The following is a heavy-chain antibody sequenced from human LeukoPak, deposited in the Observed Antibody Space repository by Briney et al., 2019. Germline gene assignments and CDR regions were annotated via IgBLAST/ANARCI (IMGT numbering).Heavy chain of an antibody. CDR1: GDSVSSNSAA. D-gene: IGHD2-15*01. Sequence: SQTLSPTCAISGDSVSSNSAAWNWIRQSPSRGLEWLGRTYYRSKWYNDYAVSVKSRITINPDTSKNQFSLQLNSVTPEDTAVYYCARDTEYCSGGSCYRPLDYWGQGTLVTVSS. J-gene: IGHJ4*02. CDR3: ARDTEYCSGGSCYRPLDY. V-gene: IGHV6-1*01. CDR2: TYYRSKWYN.